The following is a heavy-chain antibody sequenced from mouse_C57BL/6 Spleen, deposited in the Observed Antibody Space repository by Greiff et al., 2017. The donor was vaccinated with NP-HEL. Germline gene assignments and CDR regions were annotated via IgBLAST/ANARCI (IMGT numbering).Heavy chain of an antibody. V-gene: IGHV1-22*01. J-gene: IGHJ4*01. D-gene: IGHD1-3*01. CDR2: INPNNGGT. CDR1: GYTFTDYN. CDR3: AKGGLKDYDIDY. Sequence: VQLQQSGPELVKPGASVKMSCKASGYTFTDYNMNWVKQSHGKGLEWIGFINPNNGGTSYNQKFKGKATLTVNKSSSTAYMELRSLTSDDSAVYYCAKGGLKDYDIDYWGQGTSVTVSS.